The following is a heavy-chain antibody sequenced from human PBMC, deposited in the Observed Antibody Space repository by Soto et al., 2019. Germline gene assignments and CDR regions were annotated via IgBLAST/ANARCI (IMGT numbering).Heavy chain of an antibody. CDR3: TTRDLGYCSGGSCYVVDFDY. CDR2: IRSKANSYAT. D-gene: IGHD2-15*01. Sequence: VGSLRLSCAASGFTFSGSAMHWVRQASGKGLEWVGRIRSKANSYATAYAASVKGRFTISRDDSKNTAYLQMNSLKTEDTAVYYCTTRDLGYCSGGSCYVVDFDYWGQGTLVTVSS. J-gene: IGHJ4*02. V-gene: IGHV3-73*01. CDR1: GFTFSGSA.